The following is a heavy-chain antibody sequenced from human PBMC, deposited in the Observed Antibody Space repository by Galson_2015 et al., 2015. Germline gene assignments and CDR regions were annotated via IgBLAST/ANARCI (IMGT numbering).Heavy chain of an antibody. CDR3: ARRAAGATVWSWGPSDH. CDR1: GYTFTDYW. CDR2: IYPADSDT. V-gene: IGHV5-51*03. D-gene: IGHD4-17*01. J-gene: IGHJ4*02. Sequence: QSGAEVKKPGESLQISCKASGYTFTDYWIGWVRQMPGKGLEWMGIIYPADSDTIFSTSFQGQVTMSADKSINTAYLQWSSLKASDSAMYYCARRAAGATVWSWGPSDHWGQGTLVTVSS.